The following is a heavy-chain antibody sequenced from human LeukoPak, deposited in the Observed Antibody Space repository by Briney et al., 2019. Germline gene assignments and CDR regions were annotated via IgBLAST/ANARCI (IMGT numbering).Heavy chain of an antibody. CDR2: IGSDNKP. D-gene: IGHD3-22*01. Sequence: GGSLRLSCEASGFTFSAYAMTWVRQAPGKGPEWVSSIGSDNKPHYSESVKGRFAVSRDNSKNTVYLQMNSLRAEDTAVYYCAKDPQRLYYYDSSGYYFDYWGQGTLVTVSS. V-gene: IGHV3-23*01. CDR3: AKDPQRLYYYDSSGYYFDY. J-gene: IGHJ4*02. CDR1: GFTFSAYA.